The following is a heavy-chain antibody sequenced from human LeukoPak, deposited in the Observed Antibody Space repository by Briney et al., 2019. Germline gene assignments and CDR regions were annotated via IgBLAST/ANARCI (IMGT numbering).Heavy chain of an antibody. CDR2: IYYSGST. V-gene: IGHV4-39*01. Sequence: PSETLSLTCTVSGGSISSSSYYWGWIRQPPGKGLEWIGSIYYSGSTYYNPSLESRVTISVDTSKNQFSLKLSSVTAADTAVYYCAKVLLSGSYSFNYWGQGTLVTVSS. J-gene: IGHJ4*02. CDR1: GGSISSSSYY. D-gene: IGHD1-26*01. CDR3: AKVLLSGSYSFNY.